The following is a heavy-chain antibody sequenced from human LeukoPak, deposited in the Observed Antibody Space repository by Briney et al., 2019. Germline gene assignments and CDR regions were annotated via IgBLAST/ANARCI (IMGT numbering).Heavy chain of an antibody. Sequence: GGSLRLSCAASGFTFSSYSMNWVRQAPGKGLEWVSSISSSSSYIYYADSVKGRFTISRDNAKNSLYLQMNSLRAEDTAVYYCARDIPSYYDSSGYYFDYWGQGTLVTVSS. J-gene: IGHJ4*02. CDR3: ARDIPSYYDSSGYYFDY. CDR2: ISSSSSYI. D-gene: IGHD3-22*01. CDR1: GFTFSSYS. V-gene: IGHV3-21*01.